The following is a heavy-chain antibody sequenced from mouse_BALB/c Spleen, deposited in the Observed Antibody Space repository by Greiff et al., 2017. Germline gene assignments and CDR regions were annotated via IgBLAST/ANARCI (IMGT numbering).Heavy chain of an antibody. CDR3: TRDEQRRGFDY. CDR1: GFTFSSYT. J-gene: IGHJ2*01. D-gene: IGHD2-12*01. V-gene: IGHV5-6-4*01. CDR2: ISSGGSYT. Sequence: EVKLVESGGGLVKPGGSLKLSCAASGFTFSSYTMSWVRQTPEKRLEWVATISSGGSYTYYPDSVKGRFTISRDNAKNTLYLQMSSLKSEDTAMYYCTRDEQRRGFDYWGQGTTLTVSS.